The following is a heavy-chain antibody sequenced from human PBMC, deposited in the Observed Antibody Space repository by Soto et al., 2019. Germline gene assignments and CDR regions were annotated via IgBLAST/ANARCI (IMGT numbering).Heavy chain of an antibody. D-gene: IGHD3-22*01. CDR2: ISSSSTYI. Sequence: GESLKISCAASGFSFSMFTMTWVRQAPGKGLEWVSSISSSSTYIYYADSVKGRFTISRDNAQNSLYLQMNSLSAEDTAVYYCARRFHYDSGAYYYWGQGTLVTVSS. CDR3: ARRFHYDSGAYYY. CDR1: GFSFSMFT. J-gene: IGHJ4*02. V-gene: IGHV3-21*06.